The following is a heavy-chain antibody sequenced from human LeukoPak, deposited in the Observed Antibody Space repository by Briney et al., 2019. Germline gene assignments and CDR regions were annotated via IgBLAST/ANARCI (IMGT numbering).Heavy chain of an antibody. CDR1: GGSISSYY. CDR3: ARGSGGGSGSYYRDHYYGMDV. D-gene: IGHD3-10*01. V-gene: IGHV4-4*07. CDR2: IHTSGNT. J-gene: IGHJ6*02. Sequence: SETLSLTCTVSGGSISSYYWSWIRQPAGNALEWIGGIHTSGNTNYNPSLRSRVTMSVDTSKNQFSLRLNSVTAADTAVYYCARGSGGGSGSYYRDHYYGMDVWGPGTTVTVS.